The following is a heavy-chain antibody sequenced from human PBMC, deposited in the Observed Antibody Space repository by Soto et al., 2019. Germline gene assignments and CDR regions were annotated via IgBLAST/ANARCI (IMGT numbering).Heavy chain of an antibody. V-gene: IGHV3-9*01. D-gene: IGHD1-7*01. J-gene: IGHJ4*02. CDR2: ISWNSGSI. CDR3: AKDFSDIWDYRRDFDY. CDR1: GFTFEDYA. Sequence: DVQLVESGGGLVQPGRSLRLSCGASGFTFEDYAMHWVRQAPGKGLEWVSGISWNSGSIAYADSVKGRFTISRDNAKNSLYLQMNSLTPEDTALYYCAKDFSDIWDYRRDFDYWGQGTLVTVSS.